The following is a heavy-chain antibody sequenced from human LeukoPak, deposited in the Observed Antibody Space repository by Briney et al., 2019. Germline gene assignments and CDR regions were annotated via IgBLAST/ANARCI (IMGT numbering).Heavy chain of an antibody. Sequence: GASLQISCKGSGYSFTSYWIGSVRQMPGKGLEWMGIIYPGDSDTRYSPSFQGQVTISADKSISTAYLQWSSLKASDTAMYYCARGRYYGSGSYYPLDYWGQGTLVTVSS. CDR3: ARGRYYGSGSYYPLDY. J-gene: IGHJ4*02. D-gene: IGHD3-10*01. CDR1: GYSFTSYW. V-gene: IGHV5-51*01. CDR2: IYPGDSDT.